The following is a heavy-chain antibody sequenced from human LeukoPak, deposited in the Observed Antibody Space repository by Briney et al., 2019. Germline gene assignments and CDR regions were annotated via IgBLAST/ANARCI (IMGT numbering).Heavy chain of an antibody. CDR1: GYTFTTYA. V-gene: IGHV1-3*01. Sequence: GASVKVSCKTSGYTFTTYAIHWVRQAPGQRLEWMGWINAGNDNTRYSQNFQGRVTITRDTSASTAYMELSSLRSEDTAVYYCARAGFLEWLSHDYWGQGTLVTVSS. D-gene: IGHD3-3*01. CDR2: INAGNDNT. CDR3: ARAGFLEWLSHDY. J-gene: IGHJ4*02.